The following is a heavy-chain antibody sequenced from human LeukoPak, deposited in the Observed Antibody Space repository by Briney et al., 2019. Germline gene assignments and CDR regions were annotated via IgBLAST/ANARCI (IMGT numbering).Heavy chain of an antibody. D-gene: IGHD2-2*01. CDR3: ARVLDCTRASCSVGFGWFDP. CDR1: GGSVSSYY. J-gene: IGHJ5*02. V-gene: IGHV4-59*02. CDR2: IFYSGST. Sequence: SETLSLTCTVSGGSVSSYYWTWIRQPPGKGLEWIGYIFYSGSTSYNPSPKSRVTISVDTSKNQFSLQLSSVTAADTAVYYCARVLDCTRASCSVGFGWFDPWGQGTLVTVSS.